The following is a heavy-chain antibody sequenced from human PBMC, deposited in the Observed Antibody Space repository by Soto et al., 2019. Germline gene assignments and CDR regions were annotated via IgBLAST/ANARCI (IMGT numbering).Heavy chain of an antibody. J-gene: IGHJ4*02. Sequence: PGGSLRLSCAASGFTFSSYWMHWVRQAPGKGLVWVSRINSDGSSTSYADSVKGRFTISRDNAKNTLYLQINSLRAEDTAVYYCARARDGRDGDNWYDCWGQGTLVTVSS. CDR2: INSDGSST. CDR3: ARARDGRDGDNWYDC. V-gene: IGHV3-74*01. D-gene: IGHD3-16*01. CDR1: GFTFSSYW.